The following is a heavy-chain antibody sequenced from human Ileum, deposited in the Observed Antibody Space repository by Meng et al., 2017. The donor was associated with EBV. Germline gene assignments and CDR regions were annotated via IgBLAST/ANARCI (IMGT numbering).Heavy chain of an antibody. CDR3: ARRSFAAGSPDY. Sequence: ITLKESGPTLVNPTQTLTLTCTFSGFSLNTGGMAVSWIRQPPGKALEWLALIYWDDDKRYSPSLKTRLTITKDTSKNQVVLTMTNMDPVDTATYYCARRSFAAGSPDYWGQGTLVTVSS. CDR1: GFSLNTGGMA. CDR2: IYWDDDK. D-gene: IGHD3-10*01. V-gene: IGHV2-5*02. J-gene: IGHJ4*02.